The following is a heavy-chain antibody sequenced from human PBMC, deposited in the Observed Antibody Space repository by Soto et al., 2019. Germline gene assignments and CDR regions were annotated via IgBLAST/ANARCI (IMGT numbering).Heavy chain of an antibody. CDR3: ARIAVDTVMINRFDP. CDR2: IYYSGST. V-gene: IGHV4-61*08. J-gene: IGHJ5*02. CDR1: GGSVSSGDYF. D-gene: IGHD5-18*01. Sequence: SETLSLTCTVSGGSVSSGDYFWSWIRQPPGKGLEWIGYIYYSGSTNYNASLKSRVSISLDTSKNQFSLKLSSVTAADTAVYYCARIAVDTVMINRFDPWGQGTLVTVSS.